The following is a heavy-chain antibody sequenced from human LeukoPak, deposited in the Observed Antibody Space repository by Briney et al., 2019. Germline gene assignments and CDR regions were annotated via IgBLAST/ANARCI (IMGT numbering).Heavy chain of an antibody. V-gene: IGHV5-51*01. Sequence: GESLKISCKGCGYTFTTFWIGWVRQMPGKGLEWMGIIYPGDSDTRYSPSFQGQVTISADKSISTAYLQWSSLKASDTAMYYCATSGRGQSTHRYYFDYWGQGTLVTVSS. CDR2: IYPGDSDT. CDR3: ATSGRGQSTHRYYFDY. D-gene: IGHD3-10*01. J-gene: IGHJ4*02. CDR1: GYTFTTFW.